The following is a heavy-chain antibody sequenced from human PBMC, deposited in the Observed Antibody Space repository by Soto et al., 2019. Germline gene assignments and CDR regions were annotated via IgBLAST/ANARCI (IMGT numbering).Heavy chain of an antibody. CDR3: ARDRKGGDSWFWDYFDY. Sequence: QVQLVESGGGVVQPGGSLRLSCAASGFTFSSYAMYWVRQAPGKGLEWVAVISYDGSNKYYADSVKGRFTISRDDSKNTLFLQMNSLRPEDTAVYYCARDRKGGDSWFWDYFDYWGQGILVTVSS. J-gene: IGHJ4*02. CDR1: GFTFSSYA. D-gene: IGHD6-13*01. V-gene: IGHV3-30*04. CDR2: ISYDGSNK.